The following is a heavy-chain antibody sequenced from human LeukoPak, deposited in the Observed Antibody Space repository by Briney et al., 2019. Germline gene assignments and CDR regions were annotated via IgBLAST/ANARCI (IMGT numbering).Heavy chain of an antibody. CDR1: GFTFSSYA. CDR3: ARDSGEYCSGGSCLSS. J-gene: IGHJ5*02. CDR2: ISYDGSNK. Sequence: HPGGSLRLSCAASGFTFSSYAMHWVRQAPGKGLEWVAVISYDGSNKYYADSVKGRFTISRDNSKNTLYLQMNSLRAEDTAVYYCARDSGEYCSGGSCLSSWGQGTLVTVSS. D-gene: IGHD2-15*01. V-gene: IGHV3-30-3*01.